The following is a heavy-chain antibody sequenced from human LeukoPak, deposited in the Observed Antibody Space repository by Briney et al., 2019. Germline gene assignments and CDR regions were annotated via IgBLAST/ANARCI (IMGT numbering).Heavy chain of an antibody. CDR2: IYSGGAT. V-gene: IGHV3-53*01. CDR3: ARDRDSSSWMGY. Sequence: GGSLRLSCTASGFTFGDYAMSWVRQAPGKGLEWVSVIYSGGATYYADSVKGRFTISRDNSKNTLYLQMNSLRAEDTAVYYCARDRDSSSWMGYWGQGTLVTVSA. CDR1: GFTFGDYA. J-gene: IGHJ4*02. D-gene: IGHD6-13*01.